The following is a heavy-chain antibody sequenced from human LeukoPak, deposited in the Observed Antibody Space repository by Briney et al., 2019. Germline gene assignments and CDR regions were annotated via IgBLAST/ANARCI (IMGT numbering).Heavy chain of an antibody. J-gene: IGHJ4*02. V-gene: IGHV3-64*01. CDR3: ARSYYGSGTYYFDY. CDR2: ISSNGSST. Sequence: GGSLRLSCAASGFTFSSSAMHWVRQAPGKGLEYVSAISSNGSSTYYANSVKGRFTISRDNSKNTLYLQMGSLRAEDMAVYYCARSYYGSGTYYFDYWGQGTLVTVSS. D-gene: IGHD3-10*01. CDR1: GFTFSSSA.